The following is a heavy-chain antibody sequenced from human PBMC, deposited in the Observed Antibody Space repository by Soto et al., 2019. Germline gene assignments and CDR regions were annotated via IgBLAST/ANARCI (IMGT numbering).Heavy chain of an antibody. J-gene: IGHJ4*02. CDR2: ISSSGNTI. CDR3: AQMSSENYYDPVFA. D-gene: IGHD3-22*01. Sequence: QVQLVESGGGLVQTSGSLRIACVASGFTFRDYYMSWVRQAPGKGLEWVSYISSSGNTIYYADSVNGRVTISRDNAKKSVYLQMNSLRAEDTSRYFCAQMSSENYYDPVFAWGQGTLVTVSS. CDR1: GFTFRDYY. V-gene: IGHV3-11*01.